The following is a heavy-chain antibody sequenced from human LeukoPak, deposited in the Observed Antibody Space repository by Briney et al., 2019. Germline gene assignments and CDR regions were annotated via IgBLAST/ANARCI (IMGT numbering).Heavy chain of an antibody. CDR1: GGSFSGYY. J-gene: IGHJ6*02. CDR3: ASLYYYVSGSSYGMDV. V-gene: IGHV4-34*01. D-gene: IGHD3-10*01. CDR2: INHSGST. Sequence: PSETLSLTCAVYGGSFSGYYWSWIRQPPGKGLEWIGEINHSGSTNYNPSLRSRVTISVDTSKNQFSLKLSSVTAADTAVYYCASLYYYVSGSSYGMDVWGQGTTVTVSS.